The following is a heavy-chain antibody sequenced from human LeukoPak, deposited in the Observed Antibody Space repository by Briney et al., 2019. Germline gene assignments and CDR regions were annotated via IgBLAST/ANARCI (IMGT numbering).Heavy chain of an antibody. D-gene: IGHD2-2*01. J-gene: IGHJ4*02. V-gene: IGHV3-7*03. CDR3: ARVTGYCSSTSCYWYNWSYIGSPYFDY. Sequence: GGSLRLSCAASGFTFSSYWMSWVRQAPGKGLEWVANIKQDGSEKYYVDSVKGRFTISRDNAKNSLYLQMNSLRAEDTAVYYCARVTGYCSSTSCYWYNWSYIGSPYFDYWGQGTLVTVSS. CDR2: IKQDGSEK. CDR1: GFTFSSYW.